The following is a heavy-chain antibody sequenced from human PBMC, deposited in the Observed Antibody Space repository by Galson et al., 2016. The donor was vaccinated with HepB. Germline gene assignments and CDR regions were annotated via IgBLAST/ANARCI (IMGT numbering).Heavy chain of an antibody. CDR1: GDSVSSNSAT. Sequence: CAISGDSVSSNSATWSWIRQSPSRGLEWLGRTYYRSKWYNDYAVSVKSRITINADTSKNQFSLQLSSVTPEDTAVYYCARDLQGRTVQLERSYYYYGMDVWGQGTTVTVSS. D-gene: IGHD1-1*01. CDR2: TYYRSKWYN. J-gene: IGHJ6*02. V-gene: IGHV6-1*01. CDR3: ARDLQGRTVQLERSYYYYGMDV.